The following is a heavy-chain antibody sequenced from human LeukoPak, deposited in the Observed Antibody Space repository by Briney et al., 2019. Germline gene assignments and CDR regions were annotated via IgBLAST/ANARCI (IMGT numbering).Heavy chain of an antibody. J-gene: IGHJ4*02. CDR1: GFTFSSYS. Sequence: PGGSLRLSCAASGFTFSSYSMNWVRQAPGKGLEWVSSISSSSSYIHSADSVRGRFTISRDNSKNTLYLQMNTLRAEDTAVYYCAKALGGSGSYYNANWGQGTQVTVSS. CDR3: AKALGGSGSYYNAN. CDR2: ISSSSSYI. D-gene: IGHD3-10*01. V-gene: IGHV3-21*04.